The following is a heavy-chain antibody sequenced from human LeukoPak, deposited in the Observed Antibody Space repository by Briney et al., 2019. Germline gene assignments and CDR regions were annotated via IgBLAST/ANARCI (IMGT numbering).Heavy chain of an antibody. D-gene: IGHD5-24*01. Sequence: GGSLRLSCEASGLTFSSYAMNWVRQAPGKGLEWVSGISGSGASTYSADSVKGRFTISRVNSQNTLYLQMNSLRAEDTAVYYCAGRTDFVITYWGQGTLVTVSS. J-gene: IGHJ4*02. CDR2: ISGSGAST. CDR1: GLTFSSYA. CDR3: AGRTDFVITY. V-gene: IGHV3-23*01.